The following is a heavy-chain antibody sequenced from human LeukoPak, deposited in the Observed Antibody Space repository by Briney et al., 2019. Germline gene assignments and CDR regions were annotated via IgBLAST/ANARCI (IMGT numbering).Heavy chain of an antibody. CDR1: GFTFDDYG. D-gene: IGHD3-10*01. CDR2: INWNGGST. Sequence: GGSLRLSCAASGFTFDDYGMSWVRQAPGKGLEWVSGINWNGGSTGYADSVKGRFTISRDNAKNSLYLQMNSLRAEDTALYYCARVYYYCSGSYYISYWGQGTLVTVSS. J-gene: IGHJ4*02. V-gene: IGHV3-20*04. CDR3: ARVYYYCSGSYYISY.